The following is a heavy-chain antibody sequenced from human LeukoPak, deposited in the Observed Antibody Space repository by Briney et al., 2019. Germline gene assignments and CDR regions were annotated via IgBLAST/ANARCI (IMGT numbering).Heavy chain of an antibody. Sequence: GGSLRLSCAASGFTFSSYGMHWVRQAPGKGLEWVAVISYDGSNKYYADSVKGRFTISRDNSKNTLYLQMNSLRAEDTAVYYCAKEIYDSSGYHPLYYGMDVWGQGATVTVSS. CDR2: ISYDGSNK. CDR1: GFTFSSYG. CDR3: AKEIYDSSGYHPLYYGMDV. D-gene: IGHD3-22*01. V-gene: IGHV3-30*18. J-gene: IGHJ6*02.